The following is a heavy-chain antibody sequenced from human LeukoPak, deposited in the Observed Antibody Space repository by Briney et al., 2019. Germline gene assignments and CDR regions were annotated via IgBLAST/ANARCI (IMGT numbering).Heavy chain of an antibody. Sequence: GGSLRLSCAASGFTFDDYAMHWVRQAPGKGLEWVSGISWSSGSIGYADSVKGRFTISRDNAKNSLYLQMNSLRAEDTALYYCAKDFSSSWSATFDYWGQGTLVTVSS. CDR1: GFTFDDYA. CDR2: ISWSSGSI. D-gene: IGHD6-13*01. CDR3: AKDFSSSWSATFDY. J-gene: IGHJ4*02. V-gene: IGHV3-9*01.